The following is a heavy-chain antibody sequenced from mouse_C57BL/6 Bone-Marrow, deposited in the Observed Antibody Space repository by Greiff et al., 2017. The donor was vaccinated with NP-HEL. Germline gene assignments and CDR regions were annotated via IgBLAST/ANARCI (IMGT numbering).Heavy chain of an antibody. V-gene: IGHV1-81*01. D-gene: IGHD3-2*02. CDR2: IYPRSGNT. Sequence: QVQLQQSGAELARPGASVKLSCKASGYTFTSYGISWVKQRTGQGLEWIGEIYPRSGNTYYNEKFKGKATLTADKSSSTAYMELRSLTSEDSAVYFCARDSSGPPYYAMDYWGQGTSVTVSS. J-gene: IGHJ4*01. CDR1: GYTFTSYG. CDR3: ARDSSGPPYYAMDY.